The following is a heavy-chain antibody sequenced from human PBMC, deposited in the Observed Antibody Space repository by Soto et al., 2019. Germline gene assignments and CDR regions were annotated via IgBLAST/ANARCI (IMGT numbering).Heavy chain of an antibody. CDR3: ARGGWNPKNNWFDP. V-gene: IGHV1-69*13. Sequence: GASVKVSCKASGGTFSSYAISWVRQAPGQGLEWMGGIIPIFGTANYAQKFQGRVTITADESTSTAYMELSSLRFEDTAVYYCARGGWNPKNNWFDPWGQGTLVTVSS. CDR1: GGTFSSYA. CDR2: IIPIFGTA. J-gene: IGHJ5*02. D-gene: IGHD1-1*01.